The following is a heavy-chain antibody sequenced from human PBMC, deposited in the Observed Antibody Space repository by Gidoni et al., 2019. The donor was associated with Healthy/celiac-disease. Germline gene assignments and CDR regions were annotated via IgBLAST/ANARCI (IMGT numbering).Heavy chain of an antibody. J-gene: IGHJ6*02. D-gene: IGHD1-20*01. V-gene: IGHV3-7*01. CDR1: GFTFSSYW. CDR3: ARDDITGRGRYYYYYGMDV. CDR2: IKQDGSEK. Sequence: EVQLVESGGGLVQPGGSLRLSCAASGFTFSSYWMSWVRQAPGKGLEWVANIKQDGSEKYYVDSGKGRFTISRDNAKNSLYLQMNSLRAEDTAVYYCARDDITGRGRYYYYYGMDVWGQGTTVTVSS.